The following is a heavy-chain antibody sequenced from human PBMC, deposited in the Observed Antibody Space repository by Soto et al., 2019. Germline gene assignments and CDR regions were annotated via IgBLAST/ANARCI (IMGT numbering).Heavy chain of an antibody. D-gene: IGHD3-9*01. J-gene: IGHJ4*02. CDR1: GGSISSSSYY. CDR2: IYYSGST. V-gene: IGHV4-39*02. CDR3: ARDRYGGFDY. Sequence: PSETLSLTCTVSGGSISSSSYYWGWIRQPPGKGLEWIGSIYYSGSTYYSPSPKSRLTISVDTSKNQFSLKLNSVTAADTAVYYCARDRYGGFDYWGLGTLVTVSS.